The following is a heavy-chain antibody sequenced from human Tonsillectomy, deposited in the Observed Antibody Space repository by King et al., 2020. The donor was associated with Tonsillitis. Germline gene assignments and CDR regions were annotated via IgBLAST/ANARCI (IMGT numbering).Heavy chain of an antibody. CDR1: GFTFRSYS. CDR2: ISSSSSYI. V-gene: IGHV3-21*01. D-gene: IGHD2-21*01. J-gene: IGHJ2*01. Sequence: VQLVESGGGLVKPGGSLRLSCAASGFTFRSYSMNWVRQAPGKGLEWVSSISSSSSYIYYADSVKGRFTISRDNAKNSLYLQMNSLRAEDTAVYYCARVARGDPGWYFDLWGRGTLVTVSS. CDR3: ARVARGDPGWYFDL.